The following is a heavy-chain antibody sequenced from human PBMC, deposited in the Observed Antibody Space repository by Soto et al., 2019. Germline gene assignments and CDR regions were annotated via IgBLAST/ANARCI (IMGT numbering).Heavy chain of an antibody. Sequence: SETLSLTCTVSGGSISSSSYYWGWIRTPPGKGLERIGSIYYSGSTYYNPSLKSRVTISVDTSKNQFSLKLSSVTAADTAVYYCARHGLNSSSWYSWGGYYYYGMDVWGQGTTVTVSS. CDR3: ARHGLNSSSWYSWGGYYYYGMDV. CDR1: GGSISSSSYY. V-gene: IGHV4-39*01. J-gene: IGHJ6*02. D-gene: IGHD6-13*01. CDR2: IYYSGST.